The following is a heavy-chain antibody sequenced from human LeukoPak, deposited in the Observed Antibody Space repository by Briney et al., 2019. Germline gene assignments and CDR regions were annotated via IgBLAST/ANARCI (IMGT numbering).Heavy chain of an antibody. J-gene: IGHJ4*02. V-gene: IGHV3-7*01. CDR1: GFTFGSYW. D-gene: IGHD2-2*01. CDR3: ASYCSSTSCYSFDY. CDR2: LKEDGSQK. Sequence: PGGSLRLSCAASGFTFGSYWMTSVRQAPGKGLEWVGNLKEDGSQKYYVDSVKGRFTISRDHDKNSLYLQMNSLRVKETAVYYCASYCSSTSCYSFDYWGQGTLVTVSS.